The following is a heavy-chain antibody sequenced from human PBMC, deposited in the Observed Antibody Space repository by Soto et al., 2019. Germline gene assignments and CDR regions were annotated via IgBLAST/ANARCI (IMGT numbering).Heavy chain of an antibody. D-gene: IGHD6-19*01. J-gene: IGHJ5*02. CDR3: ARSSGFYSRNWFDP. Sequence: SEALSLTCTVSGGSISSYYWSWIRQPAGKGLEWIGRIYTSGSTNYNPSLKSRVTMSVDTSKNQFSLKLSSVTAADTAVYYCARSSGFYSRNWFDPWGQGTLVTVSS. CDR2: IYTSGST. V-gene: IGHV4-4*07. CDR1: GGSISSYY.